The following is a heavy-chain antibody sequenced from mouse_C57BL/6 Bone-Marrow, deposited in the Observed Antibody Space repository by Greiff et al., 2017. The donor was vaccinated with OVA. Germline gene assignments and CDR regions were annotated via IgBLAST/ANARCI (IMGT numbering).Heavy chain of an antibody. V-gene: IGHV5-17*01. CDR3: ARPSAQAPWFAY. CDR2: ISSGSSTI. Sequence: EVMLVESGGGLVKPGGSLKLSCAASGFTFSDYGMHWVRQAPEKGLEWVAYISSGSSTIYYADTVKGRFTISRDNAKNTLFLQMTSLRAEDTAMYYCARPSAQAPWFAYWGQGTLVTVSA. D-gene: IGHD3-2*02. CDR1: GFTFSDYG. J-gene: IGHJ3*01.